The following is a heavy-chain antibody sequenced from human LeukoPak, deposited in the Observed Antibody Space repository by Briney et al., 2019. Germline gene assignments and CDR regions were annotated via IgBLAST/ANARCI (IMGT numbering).Heavy chain of an antibody. V-gene: IGHV3-7*01. D-gene: IGHD5-24*01. CDR1: GFIFSNYW. CDR2: IKKDGSEK. CDR3: AADGYSSPFDH. Sequence: GGSLGLSCAASGFIFSNYWMNWVRQTPGKGLEWLANIKKDGSEKYYVDSVRGRFTISRDNAKNSLYLQMNSLRAEDTAVYYCAADGYSSPFDHWGQGTLVTVSS. J-gene: IGHJ4*02.